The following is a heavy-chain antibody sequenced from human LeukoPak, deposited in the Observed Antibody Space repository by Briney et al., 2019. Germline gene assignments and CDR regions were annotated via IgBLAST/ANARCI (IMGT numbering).Heavy chain of an antibody. CDR1: GFTFSDYY. CDR3: ARARYCSGGSCYSGSDY. J-gene: IGHJ4*02. D-gene: IGHD2-15*01. Sequence: GGSLRLSCAASGFTFSDYYMSWIRQAPGKGLEWVSYISSSSSYTNYADSVKGRFTISRDNAKNSLYLQMNSLRAEDTAVYYCARARYCSGGSCYSGSDYWGQGTLVTVSS. V-gene: IGHV3-11*06. CDR2: ISSSSSYT.